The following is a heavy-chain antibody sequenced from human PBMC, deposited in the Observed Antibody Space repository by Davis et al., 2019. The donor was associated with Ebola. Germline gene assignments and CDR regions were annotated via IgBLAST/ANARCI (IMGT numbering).Heavy chain of an antibody. V-gene: IGHV1-8*01. CDR2: MNPDSGNT. CDR1: GYTFTSYD. J-gene: IGHJ4*02. D-gene: IGHD6-19*01. Sequence: AASVTVSCKASGYTFTSYDINWVRQATGQGLEWMGWMNPDSGNTGYAQKFQGRVTMTRNTSISTAYMELSSLRSDDTAVYYCARGGRPRGAYSSGWYYFDYWGQGTLVTVSS. CDR3: ARGGRPRGAYSSGWYYFDY.